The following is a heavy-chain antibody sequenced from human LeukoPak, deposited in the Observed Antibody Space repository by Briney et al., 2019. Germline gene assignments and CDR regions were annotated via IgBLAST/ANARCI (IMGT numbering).Heavy chain of an antibody. V-gene: IGHV1-18*01. CDR3: AREGVVGTLYYYYYMDV. Sequence: ASVKVSCKASGYTFTSYGISWVRQAPGQGLEWMGWISAYNGNTKYAQKLQGRVTMTADTSTSTAYMELRSLRSDDTAVYYCAREGVVGTLYYYYYMDVWGKGTTVTVSS. CDR2: ISAYNGNT. J-gene: IGHJ6*03. CDR1: GYTFTSYG. D-gene: IGHD2-15*01.